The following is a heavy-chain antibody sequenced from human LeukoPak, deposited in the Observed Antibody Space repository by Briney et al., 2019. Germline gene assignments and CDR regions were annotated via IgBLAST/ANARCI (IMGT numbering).Heavy chain of an antibody. CDR3: AREDSTCFDP. V-gene: IGHV4-30-4*08. D-gene: IGHD4-11*01. Sequence: LRLSCAASGFTFSSYTMSWVRQAPGKGLEWIGNVHYSGFTYYNPSLKTRLALSVDTAKSQFSLRLSSVTAADTAVYYCAREDSTCFDPWRQETLVTVTS. CDR2: VHYSGFT. CDR1: GFTFSSYT. J-gene: IGHJ5*02.